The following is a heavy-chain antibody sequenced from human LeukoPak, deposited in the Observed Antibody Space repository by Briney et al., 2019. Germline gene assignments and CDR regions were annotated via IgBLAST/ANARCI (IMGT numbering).Heavy chain of an antibody. J-gene: IGHJ4*02. V-gene: IGHV3-23*01. D-gene: IGHD6-13*01. CDR1: GFTFSSYA. Sequence: GGSLRLSCAASGFTFSSYAMSWVRQAPGKGLEWVSAISGSGGSTYYADPVKGRFTISRDNSKNTVYLQMNSLRAEDTAVYYCAKDAPSNSSSWSGPFDYWGQGTLVTVSS. CDR2: ISGSGGST. CDR3: AKDAPSNSSSWSGPFDY.